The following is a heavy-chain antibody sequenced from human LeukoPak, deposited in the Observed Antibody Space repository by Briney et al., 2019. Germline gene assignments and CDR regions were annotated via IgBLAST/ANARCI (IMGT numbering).Heavy chain of an antibody. V-gene: IGHV3-23*01. CDR1: GFTFSTHA. Sequence: GGSLRLSCAASGFTFSTHAMSWVRQAPGKGLEWVSAISGSGGRTYHADSVKGRFTISRDNSKNTLFLQMNSLRAEDTAIYYCAMTMKYCSGGTCQEAFEIWDQGTMVTVSS. CDR2: ISGSGGRT. CDR3: AMTMKYCSGGTCQEAFEI. J-gene: IGHJ3*02. D-gene: IGHD2-15*01.